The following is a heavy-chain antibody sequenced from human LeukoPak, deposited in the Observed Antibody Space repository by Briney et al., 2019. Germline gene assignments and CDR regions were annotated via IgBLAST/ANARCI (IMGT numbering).Heavy chain of an antibody. CDR3: ASLGDNTMVRGVILDV. D-gene: IGHD3-10*01. V-gene: IGHV4-59*10. CDR2: IYTSGST. Sequence: SETLSLTCAVYGGSFSGYYWSWIRQPAGKGLEWIGRIYTSGSTNYNPSLKSRVTMSVDTSKNQFSLKLSSVTAADTAVYYCASLGDNTMVRGVILDVWGKGTTVTVSS. CDR1: GGSFSGYY. J-gene: IGHJ6*04.